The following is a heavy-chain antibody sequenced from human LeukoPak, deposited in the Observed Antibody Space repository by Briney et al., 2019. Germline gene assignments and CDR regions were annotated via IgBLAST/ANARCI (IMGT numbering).Heavy chain of an antibody. Sequence: GGSLRLSCAASGFTFSSHWMSWVRQAPGKGLEWVANIKEDGSEKNYVDSVKGRFTISRDNAKNLLYLQMNSLRAEDTAVYYCARNSRACDYWGQGTLVTVSP. J-gene: IGHJ4*02. CDR1: GFTFSSHW. D-gene: IGHD4-23*01. CDR3: ARNSRACDY. CDR2: IKEDGSEK. V-gene: IGHV3-7*05.